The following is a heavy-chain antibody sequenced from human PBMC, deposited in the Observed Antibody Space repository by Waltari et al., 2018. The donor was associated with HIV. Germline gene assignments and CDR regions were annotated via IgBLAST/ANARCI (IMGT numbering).Heavy chain of an antibody. CDR1: GGSVSTSIYS. J-gene: IGHJ2*01. CDR2: IYYTGRA. V-gene: IGHV4-39*01. D-gene: IGHD1-26*01. Sequence: QLQLQESGPGLVKPSETLSLTCTVSGGSVSTSIYSWGWIRRPPGKGLEWVGRIYYTGRAYYNPSLKSRVTISVDTSKNQFSLKVTSVTAADTAVYYCARHALRVGAAYWNFDLWGRGTLVTVSS. CDR3: ARHALRVGAAYWNFDL.